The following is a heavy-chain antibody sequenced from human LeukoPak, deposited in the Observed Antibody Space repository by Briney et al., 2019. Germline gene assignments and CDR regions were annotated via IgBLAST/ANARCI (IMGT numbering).Heavy chain of an antibody. CDR3: ATELDRGNAFDI. V-gene: IGHV1-24*01. CDR1: GYTLTELS. Sequence: ASVKVSCKVSGYTLTELSMHWVRQAPGKGLEWMGGFDPEDGETIYAQKFQGRVTMTEDTSTDTAYVELSSLRSEDTAVYYCATELDRGNAFDIWGQGTMVTVSS. CDR2: FDPEDGET. D-gene: IGHD6-13*01. J-gene: IGHJ3*02.